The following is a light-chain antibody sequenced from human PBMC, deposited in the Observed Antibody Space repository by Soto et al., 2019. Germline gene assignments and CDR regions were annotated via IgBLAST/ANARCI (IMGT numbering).Light chain of an antibody. J-gene: IGKJ5*01. CDR1: QGISSS. V-gene: IGKV1-13*02. CDR2: DAS. Sequence: AIQLTQSPSSLSASVGDRVTITCRASQGISSSLAWYQQKPGKAPKLLIYDASSVESGVPSRFSGSGSGPDFTLTISSLQPEDFATYYCQQFNSYSITFGQGTRLEIK. CDR3: QQFNSYSIT.